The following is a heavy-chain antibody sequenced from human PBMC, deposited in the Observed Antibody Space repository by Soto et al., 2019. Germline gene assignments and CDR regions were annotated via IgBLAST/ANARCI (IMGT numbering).Heavy chain of an antibody. Sequence: GGSLRLSCAASGFTFGSYSMNWVRQAPGKGLEWVSSISSSSSYIYYADSVKGRFTISRDNAKNSLYLQMNSLRAEDTAVYYCARDPPKYGYNSVSSDYWGQGTLVTVSS. CDR3: ARDPPKYGYNSVSSDY. D-gene: IGHD1-1*01. V-gene: IGHV3-21*01. CDR1: GFTFGSYS. CDR2: ISSSSSYI. J-gene: IGHJ4*02.